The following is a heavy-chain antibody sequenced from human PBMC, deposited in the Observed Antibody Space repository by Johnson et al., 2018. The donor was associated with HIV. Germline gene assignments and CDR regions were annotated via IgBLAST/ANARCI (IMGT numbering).Heavy chain of an antibody. D-gene: IGHD3-10*01. J-gene: IGHJ3*02. CDR2: ISSSGSTI. CDR1: GFTFSNYG. Sequence: VQLVESGGGGVQPGRSLRLSCAASGFTFSNYGMHWVRQAPGKGLEWVSYISSSGSTIYYADSVKGRFTISRDNAKNSLYLQMSSLRDEDTAVYYCARAHYGSGSLDIWGQGTMVTVSS. V-gene: IGHV3-48*02. CDR3: ARAHYGSGSLDI.